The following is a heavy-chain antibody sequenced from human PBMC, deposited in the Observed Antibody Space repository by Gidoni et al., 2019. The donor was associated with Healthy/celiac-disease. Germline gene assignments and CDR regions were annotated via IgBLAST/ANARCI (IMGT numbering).Heavy chain of an antibody. J-gene: IGHJ4*02. CDR1: GFSLSTSGVG. V-gene: IGHV2-5*01. Sequence: QITMKESGPTLVKPTQTRALTCTFSGFSLSTSGVGVGWIRQPPGKALEWLALIYWNDEKSYRPSLKGTLTITKDTSKNQVVLTMTNMDPVATATYFCAHRGASSGYWDYWGQGTLVTVSS. CDR2: IYWNDEK. D-gene: IGHD3-22*01. CDR3: AHRGASSGYWDY.